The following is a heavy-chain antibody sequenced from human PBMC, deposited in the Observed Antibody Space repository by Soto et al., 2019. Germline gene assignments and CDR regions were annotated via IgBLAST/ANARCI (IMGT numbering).Heavy chain of an antibody. CDR3: AKNRAVAGTSIVGFDI. V-gene: IGHV3-23*05. Sequence: GGSLRLSCAASGFTLSDYAMTWVRQAPGKGLEWVTAIFSSASLTYYADSVKGRFTSSRDNFKNTLYLEMNSLRPEDTAVYFCAKNRAVAGTSIVGFDIWGQGTMVTVSS. CDR1: GFTLSDYA. J-gene: IGHJ3*02. CDR2: IFSSASLT. D-gene: IGHD6-19*01.